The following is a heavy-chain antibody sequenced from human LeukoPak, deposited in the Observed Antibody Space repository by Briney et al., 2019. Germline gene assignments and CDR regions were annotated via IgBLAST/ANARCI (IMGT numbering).Heavy chain of an antibody. CDR1: GGSISSYH. J-gene: IGHJ4*02. V-gene: IGHV4-59*01. D-gene: IGHD2-2*01. Sequence: PSETLSLSCTVSGGSISSYHWSWIRQPPGKGLEWIGHIYYSGSIYYNPSLKSRVTISVGTSKNQFSLKLSSVTAADTAVYYCAAIVVVPAAMMGVHDYWGQGTLVTASS. CDR2: IYYSGSI. CDR3: AAIVVVPAAMMGVHDY.